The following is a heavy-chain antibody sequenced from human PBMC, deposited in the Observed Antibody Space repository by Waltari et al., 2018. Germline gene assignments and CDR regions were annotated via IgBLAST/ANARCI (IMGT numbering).Heavy chain of an antibody. V-gene: IGHV3-53*01. Sequence: EVQLVESGGGLIQPGGSLRLSCAASGFTVSSNYMSWVRQAPGKGLECVSFIYNGGSTYCGDSVKGRLPISRDNSKDALYLQMNSLGGEDTAVYYCARVRYGGDSYYYYGMDVWGQGTTVTVSS. CDR1: GFTVSSNY. CDR3: ARVRYGGDSYYYYGMDV. CDR2: IYNGGST. J-gene: IGHJ6*02. D-gene: IGHD2-21*02.